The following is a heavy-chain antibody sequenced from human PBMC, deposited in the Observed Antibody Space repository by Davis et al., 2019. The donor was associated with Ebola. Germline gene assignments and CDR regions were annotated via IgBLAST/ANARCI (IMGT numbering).Heavy chain of an antibody. CDR1: GFTFSSYG. Sequence: GESLKISCAASGFTFSSYGMHWVRQAPGKGLEWVAVISYDGSNKYYADSVKGRFTISRDNSKNTLYLQMNSLRAEDTAVYYCAKDSSIKEYYFDYWGQGTLVTVSS. V-gene: IGHV3-30*18. CDR2: ISYDGSNK. D-gene: IGHD6-6*01. CDR3: AKDSSIKEYYFDY. J-gene: IGHJ4*02.